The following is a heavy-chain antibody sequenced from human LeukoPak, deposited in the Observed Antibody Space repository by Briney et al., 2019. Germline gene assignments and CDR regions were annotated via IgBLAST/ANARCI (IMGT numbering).Heavy chain of an antibody. CDR3: ARVVAGYGYYFDS. V-gene: IGHV4-39*07. D-gene: IGHD5-18*01. J-gene: IGHJ4*02. CDR2: IYQSGST. Sequence: PSETLSLTCTVSGGSISRSIYHWGWIRQPPGKGLEWIGTIYQSGSIYQSGSTYYSPSLKSRVTLSVDTSKNQFSLKLTSVTAADTAVYYCARVVAGYGYYFDSWGQGTLVTVSS. CDR1: GGSISRSIYH.